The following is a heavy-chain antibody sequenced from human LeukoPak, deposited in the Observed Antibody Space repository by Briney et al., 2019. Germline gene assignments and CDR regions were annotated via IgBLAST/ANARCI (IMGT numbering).Heavy chain of an antibody. V-gene: IGHV3-23*01. CDR3: AKSTVVID. J-gene: IGHJ4*02. D-gene: IGHD2-21*01. CDR1: GFTFSGFW. CDR2: ISGSGGST. Sequence: LPGGSLRLSCAVSGFTFSGFWMSWSRQAPGKGLEWVSTISGSGGSTYYTDSVKGRFTISRDNSNNTLFLQMNSLRAEDTAVYYCAKSTVVIDWGQGTLVTVSS.